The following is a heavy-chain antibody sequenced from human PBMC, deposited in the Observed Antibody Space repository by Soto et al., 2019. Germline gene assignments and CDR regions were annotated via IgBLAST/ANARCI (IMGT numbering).Heavy chain of an antibody. D-gene: IGHD2-2*01. CDR3: AKTKSIIPATRYFFYGMDV. J-gene: IGHJ6*02. CDR1: GFTFSSFA. CDR2: IAGSGGNT. Sequence: GGSLRLSCAASGFTFSSFAMSWVRQAPGKGLEWVSGIAGSGGNTYFADSVKGRFTISRDNLKNTLSLQMNSLRAEDTAVYYCAKTKSIIPATRYFFYGMDVWGQGTRVTVSS. V-gene: IGHV3-23*01.